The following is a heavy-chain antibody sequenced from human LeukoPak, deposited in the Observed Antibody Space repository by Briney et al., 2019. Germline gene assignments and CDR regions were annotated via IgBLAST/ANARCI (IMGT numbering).Heavy chain of an antibody. CDR3: AKSAGTPYYYYALDV. Sequence: GGSLRLSCAASGFTFSSYAMHWVRQAPGKGLEWVAVISYDGSNKYYADSVKGRFTISRDNSKNTLYLQMNSLGVEDTAIYYCAKSAGTPYYYYALDVWGQGTTVTVSS. V-gene: IGHV3-30-3*02. CDR1: GFTFSSYA. D-gene: IGHD6-13*01. CDR2: ISYDGSNK. J-gene: IGHJ6*02.